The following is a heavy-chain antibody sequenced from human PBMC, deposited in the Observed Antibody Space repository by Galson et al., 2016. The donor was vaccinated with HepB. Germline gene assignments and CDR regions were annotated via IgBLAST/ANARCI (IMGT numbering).Heavy chain of an antibody. CDR1: GYTFTTYA. Sequence: SVKVSCKASGYTFTTYAMHWVRQAPGQRLEWMGWINAGNGNTKYSQKFQGRVTITRDTSASTAYMELSSLRSEDTAVYYCARDSGSPNWFDPWGQGTLVTVPS. CDR3: ARDSGSPNWFDP. V-gene: IGHV1-3*01. D-gene: IGHD1-26*01. J-gene: IGHJ5*02. CDR2: INAGNGNT.